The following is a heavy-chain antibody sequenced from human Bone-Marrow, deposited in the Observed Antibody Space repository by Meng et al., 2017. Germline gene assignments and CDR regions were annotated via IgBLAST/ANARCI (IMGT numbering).Heavy chain of an antibody. CDR1: GGSISSIDW. Sequence: QVQLQESGPGLVKPSGTLSLTCVVLGGSISSIDWWSWVRQPPGKGLEWIGEIYHGGDTNYNPSLKSRVTIAIDKSKNQFSLKLSSVTAADTAVYYCASWIYSCGWQWGQGALVTVSS. J-gene: IGHJ4*02. CDR3: ASWIYSCGWQ. V-gene: IGHV4/OR15-8*02. CDR2: IYHGGDT. D-gene: IGHD6-19*01.